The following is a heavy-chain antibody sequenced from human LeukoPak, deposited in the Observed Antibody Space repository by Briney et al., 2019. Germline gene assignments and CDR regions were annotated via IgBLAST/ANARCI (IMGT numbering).Heavy chain of an antibody. CDR2: IYYSGST. D-gene: IGHD3-22*01. CDR3: ARVHYDSSGYPDY. CDR1: GGSISSSSYY. V-gene: IGHV4-39*07. Sequence: SETLSLTCTVSGGSISSSSYYWGWIRQPPGKGLEWIGSIYYSGSTYYNPSLKSRVTISVDTSKNQFSLKLSSVTAADTAVYYCARVHYDSSGYPDYWGQGTLVTVSS. J-gene: IGHJ4*02.